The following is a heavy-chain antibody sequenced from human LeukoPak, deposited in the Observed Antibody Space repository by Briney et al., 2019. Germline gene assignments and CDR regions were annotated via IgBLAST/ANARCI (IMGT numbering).Heavy chain of an antibody. J-gene: IGHJ4*02. Sequence: GSLRLSCAASGFTFSSYGMHWVRQAPGKGLEWVAVISYDGSNKYYADSVKGRFTISRDNSKNTLYLQMNSLRAEDTAVYYCAKGVLWAPQDYWGQGTLVTVSS. CDR3: AKGVLWAPQDY. CDR1: GFTFSSYG. D-gene: IGHD2-21*01. CDR2: ISYDGSNK. V-gene: IGHV3-30*18.